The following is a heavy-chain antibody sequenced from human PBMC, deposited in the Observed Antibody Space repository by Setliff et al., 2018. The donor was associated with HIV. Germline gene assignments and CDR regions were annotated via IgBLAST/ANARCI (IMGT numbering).Heavy chain of an antibody. D-gene: IGHD4-4*01. CDR3: ARVSNYILYYYYMDV. Sequence: SETLSLTCTVSGGSITSYYWNWIRQPAGKGLEWIGRIYTRGSTIYNPSLKTRITMSVDTSKNQFSLRLSSVTAADTAVYYCARVSNYILYYYYMDVWGKGTTVTVSS. V-gene: IGHV4-4*07. CDR1: GGSITSYY. CDR2: IYTRGST. J-gene: IGHJ6*03.